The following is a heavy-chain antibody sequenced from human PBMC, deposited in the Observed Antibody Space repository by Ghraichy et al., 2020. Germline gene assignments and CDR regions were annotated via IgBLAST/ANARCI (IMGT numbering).Heavy chain of an antibody. CDR3: AKQVVARYGFLEAMDV. V-gene: IGHV3-23*01. Sequence: GGSLRLSCAASGFTFSTYAMNWVRQAPGKGLEWVSGISGSEWVSNIGGSGDDTYYAESVRGRFTISRDNSKNALYLQMNSLGAEDTAVYYCAKQVVARYGFLEAMDVWGQGITVTVSS. J-gene: IGHJ6*02. CDR1: GFTFSTYA. D-gene: IGHD3-3*01. CDR2: IGGSGDDT.